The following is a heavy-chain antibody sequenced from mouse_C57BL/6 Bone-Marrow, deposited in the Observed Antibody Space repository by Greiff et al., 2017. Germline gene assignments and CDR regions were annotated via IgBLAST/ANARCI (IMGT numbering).Heavy chain of an antibody. J-gene: IGHJ3*01. V-gene: IGHV1-81*01. CDR3: ARFPLYYGYDEGFAY. CDR1: GYTFTSYG. CDR2: IYPRSGNT. Sequence: QVQLKESGAELARPGASVKLSCKASGYTFTSYGISWVKQRTGQGLEWIGEIYPRSGNTYYNEKFKGKASLTANKSSSTAYMELRSLTSEVSAVYFCARFPLYYGYDEGFAYWGQGTLVTVSA. D-gene: IGHD2-2*01.